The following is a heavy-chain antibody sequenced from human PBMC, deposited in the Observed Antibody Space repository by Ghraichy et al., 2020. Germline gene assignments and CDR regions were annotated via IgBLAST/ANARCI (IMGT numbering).Heavy chain of an antibody. CDR3: ARVIGHCCAVTNWFDP. V-gene: IGHV4-34*01. D-gene: IGHD2-21*02. CDR2: INHSGSI. Sequence: SETLSLTCAVYGGSFSGYYWSWIRQPPGKGLEWIGEINHSGSINYNPSLKSRVTISVDTSKNQFSLKLSSVTAADTAVYYCARVIGHCCAVTNWFDPWGQGTLVTVSS. CDR1: GGSFSGYY. J-gene: IGHJ5*02.